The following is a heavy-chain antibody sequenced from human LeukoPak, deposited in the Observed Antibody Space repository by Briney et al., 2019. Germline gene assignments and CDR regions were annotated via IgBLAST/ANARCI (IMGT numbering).Heavy chain of an antibody. CDR2: INGDGRNI. Sequence: PGGSLRLSCVASGFTFSSYWMHWVRQDPRKGLVWVSRINGDGRNINYADSVRGRFTISRDSAKNTLYLQMNTLRVEDTAVYYCARGATIFGVGYYMDVWGKGTTVTVSS. CDR1: GFTFSSYW. V-gene: IGHV3-74*01. CDR3: ARGATIFGVGYYMDV. J-gene: IGHJ6*03. D-gene: IGHD3-3*01.